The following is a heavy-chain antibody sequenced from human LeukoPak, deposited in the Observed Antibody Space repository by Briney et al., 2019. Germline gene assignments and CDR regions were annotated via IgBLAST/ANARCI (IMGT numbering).Heavy chain of an antibody. CDR3: AHDVSGDQGFDY. CDR2: IYGNDDK. J-gene: IGHJ4*02. D-gene: IGHD7-27*01. V-gene: IGHV2-5*01. Sequence: SGPTLVNPTQTLMLTCTFSGFSLTTSGVGVTWIRQPPGKALEWLALIYGNDDKRYSPSLKSRLTITKDTSKNQVVLTMTNMDPVDTATYYCAHDVSGDQGFDYWGQGTLVTVSS. CDR1: GFSLTTSGVG.